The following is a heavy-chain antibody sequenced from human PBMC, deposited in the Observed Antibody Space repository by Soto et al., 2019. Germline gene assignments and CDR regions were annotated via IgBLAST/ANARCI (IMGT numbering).Heavy chain of an antibody. CDR3: AKPDETMIIDTYGMDV. J-gene: IGHJ6*02. CDR1: GGTFSSYA. CDR2: IIPRFGTG. Sequence: QVQLVQSGAEVKKPGSSVKVSCKASGGTFSSYAISWVRQAPGQGLEWMGGIIPRFGTGNYAQKLQGRVTTTADESTSTANMELSSLKSDNPAVYYSAKPDETMIIDTYGMDVWGQGTTVTVSS. V-gene: IGHV1-69*01. D-gene: IGHD3-22*01.